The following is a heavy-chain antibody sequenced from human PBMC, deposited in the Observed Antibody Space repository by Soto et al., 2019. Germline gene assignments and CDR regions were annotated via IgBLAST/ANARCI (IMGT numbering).Heavy chain of an antibody. CDR2: IIPIFGTA. J-gene: IGHJ4*02. CDR1: GGTFSSYA. D-gene: IGHD6-19*01. V-gene: IGHV1-69*06. CDR3: AREEHSSGWAYYFDY. Sequence: ASVKVSCKASGGTFSSYAISWVRQAPGQGLEWMGGIIPIFGTANYAQKFQGRVTITADKSTSTAYMELSSLRSEDTAVYYCAREEHSSGWAYYFDYWGQGTLVTVSS.